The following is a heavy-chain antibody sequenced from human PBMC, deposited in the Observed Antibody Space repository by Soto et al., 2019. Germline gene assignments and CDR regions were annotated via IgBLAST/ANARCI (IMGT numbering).Heavy chain of an antibody. D-gene: IGHD1-1*01. CDR3: AREHVRPRTGAMDV. J-gene: IGHJ6*02. V-gene: IGHV1-2*02. CDR1: GYSFTDYY. Sequence: ASVKVSCKASGYSFTDYYMHWVRQAPGQGLEWMGWIDPYRGATNYAQKFQGRVTMTRDTSISTAYMELSRLRSDDTAVYWCAREHVRPRTGAMDVWGQGTTVTVSS. CDR2: IDPYRGAT.